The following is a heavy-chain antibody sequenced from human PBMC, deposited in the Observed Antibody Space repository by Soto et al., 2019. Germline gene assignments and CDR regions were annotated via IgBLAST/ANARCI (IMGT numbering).Heavy chain of an antibody. J-gene: IGHJ4*02. V-gene: IGHV1-69*13. CDR3: ARAGQQQLVFDY. Sequence: SVKVSCKASGGTFSSYAISWVRQAPGQGLEWMGGIIPIFGTANYAQKFQGRVTITADESTSTAYMELSSLRSEDTAVYYCARAGQQQLVFDYWGQGTLVTVSS. CDR1: GGTFSSYA. CDR2: IIPIFGTA. D-gene: IGHD6-13*01.